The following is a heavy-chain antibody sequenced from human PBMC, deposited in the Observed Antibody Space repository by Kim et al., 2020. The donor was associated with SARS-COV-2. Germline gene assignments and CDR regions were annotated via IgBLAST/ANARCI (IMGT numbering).Heavy chain of an antibody. J-gene: IGHJ4*02. CDR1: GGSISSDNYY. CDR2: ISNSGST. V-gene: IGHV4-31*03. Sequence: SETLSLTCTVSGGSISSDNYYWSWIRQHPGKGLEWLGYISNSGSTYYNPSLKSRVSISADTSKNQFSLKLSSVTAADTAVYYCARVDHSGLHDDFDNWGQGALVTVSS. D-gene: IGHD5-12*01. CDR3: ARVDHSGLHDDFDN.